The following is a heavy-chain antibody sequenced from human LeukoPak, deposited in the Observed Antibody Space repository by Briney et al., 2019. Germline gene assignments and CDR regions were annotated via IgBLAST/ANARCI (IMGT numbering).Heavy chain of an antibody. J-gene: IGHJ4*02. CDR1: GGSISSSSHY. V-gene: IGHV4-39*07. CDR2: IYYSGST. D-gene: IGHD2-2*01. Sequence: SETLSLTCTVSGGSISSSSHYWGWIRQPPGRGLEWIGSIYYSGSTYYNPSLKSRVTISVDTSKNQFSLKLSSVTAADTAVYYCARGPPHCSSTSCYVGYFDYWGQGTLVTVSS. CDR3: ARGPPHCSSTSCYVGYFDY.